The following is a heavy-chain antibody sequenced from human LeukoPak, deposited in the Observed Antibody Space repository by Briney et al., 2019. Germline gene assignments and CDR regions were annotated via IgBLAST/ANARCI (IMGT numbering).Heavy chain of an antibody. CDR1: GYSFSSYW. J-gene: IGHJ1*01. D-gene: IGHD4-17*01. V-gene: IGHV5-51*01. CDR3: ARLSVEYSDAEYFQH. Sequence: GESLKISCKGSGYSFSSYWIGWGRPMPGKGLEWMGIIYPGDSDTRYSPSFQGQVTISADKSISIAYLQWSSLKASDTAMYYCARLSVEYSDAEYFQHWGQGTLVTVSS. CDR2: IYPGDSDT.